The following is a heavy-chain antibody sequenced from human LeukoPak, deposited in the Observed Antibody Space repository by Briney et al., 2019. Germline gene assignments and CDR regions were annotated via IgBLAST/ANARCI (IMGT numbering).Heavy chain of an antibody. CDR1: GGSISSYY. CDR3: ARGVDYYGV. J-gene: IGHJ4*02. Sequence: SETLSLTCTVSGGSISSYYWSWIRQPPGKGLEGIGYIYYSGSTNYNPSLKSRVTISVDTSKKQFSLKLSSVTAADTAVYYCARGVDYYGVWGQGTLVTVSS. CDR2: IYYSGST. V-gene: IGHV4-59*12. D-gene: IGHD3-10*01.